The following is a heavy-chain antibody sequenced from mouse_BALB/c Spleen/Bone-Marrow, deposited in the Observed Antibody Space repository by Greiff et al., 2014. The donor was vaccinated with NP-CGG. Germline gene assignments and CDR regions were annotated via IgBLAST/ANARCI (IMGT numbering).Heavy chain of an antibody. Sequence: QVQLKESGAELAKPGASVKMSCKASGYTFTSYWMHWVKQRPGQGLEWIGYINPSTGYTEYNQKFKDKATLTADKSSSTAYMQLSSLTSEDSAVYYCAGGGNWDGFAYWGQGTLVTVSA. J-gene: IGHJ3*01. CDR1: GYTFTSYW. V-gene: IGHV1-7*01. D-gene: IGHD4-1*01. CDR2: INPSTGYT. CDR3: AGGGNWDGFAY.